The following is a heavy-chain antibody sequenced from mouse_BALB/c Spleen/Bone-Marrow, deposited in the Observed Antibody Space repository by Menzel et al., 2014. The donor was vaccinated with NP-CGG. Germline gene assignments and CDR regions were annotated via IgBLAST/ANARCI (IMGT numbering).Heavy chain of an antibody. CDR3: VRAYGSSYAMDY. CDR1: GFTFSSYA. J-gene: IGHJ4*01. CDR2: ISSGGNYT. V-gene: IGHV5-9-4*01. D-gene: IGHD1-1*01. Sequence: LVESGGGLVKPGGSLKLSCAASGFTFSSYAMSWVRQSPEKRLEWVAEISSGGNYTYYPDTVTGRFTISRDNAKNILYLEMSSLRSDDTAMYYCVRAYGSSYAMDYWGRGTSVTVSS.